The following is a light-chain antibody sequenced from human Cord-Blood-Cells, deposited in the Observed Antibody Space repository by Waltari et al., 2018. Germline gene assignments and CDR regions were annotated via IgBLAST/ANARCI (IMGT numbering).Light chain of an antibody. CDR2: EGS. CDR3: CSYAGSSTLV. J-gene: IGLJ2*01. CDR1: SSDVGSYNL. V-gene: IGLV2-23*01. Sequence: QSALTQPASVSGSPGPSITISCTGTSSDVGSYNLVSWYQQHPGKAPKLMIYEGSKRPSGVSHRFSGSKSGDTASLTIAGLQAEDEADYYCCSYAGSSTLVFGGGTKLTIL.